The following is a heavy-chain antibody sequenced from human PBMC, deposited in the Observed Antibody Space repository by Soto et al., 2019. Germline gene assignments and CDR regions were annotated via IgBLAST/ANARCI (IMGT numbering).Heavy chain of an antibody. CDR1: GYSFTSYW. CDR3: AGGGVRGVITRTRDYYGMDV. CDR2: IYPGDSDT. V-gene: IGHV5-51*01. Sequence: PGESLKISCKGSGYSFTSYWFGWVRQMPGKGLEWMGIIYPGDSDTRYSPSFQGQVTISADKSISTAYLQWSSLKASDTAMYYCAGGGVRGVITRTRDYYGMDVWGQGTTVTVSS. D-gene: IGHD3-10*01. J-gene: IGHJ6*02.